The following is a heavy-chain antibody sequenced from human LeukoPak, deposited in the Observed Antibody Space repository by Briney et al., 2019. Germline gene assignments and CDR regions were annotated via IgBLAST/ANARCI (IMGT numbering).Heavy chain of an antibody. CDR2: IYYSGST. V-gene: IGHV4-59*01. CDR3: ATFTPQGYGWGGYNRFDP. Sequence: PSETLSLTCTVCGGSISSFYWIWLPKPPGKGLEWIGNIYYSGSTNYNPSLKSRVTISVDTSKNQFSLNLTSVTAADTAVYYCATFTPQGYGWGGYNRFDPWGQGTLVTVSS. J-gene: IGHJ5*02. D-gene: IGHD3-16*01. CDR1: GGSISSFY.